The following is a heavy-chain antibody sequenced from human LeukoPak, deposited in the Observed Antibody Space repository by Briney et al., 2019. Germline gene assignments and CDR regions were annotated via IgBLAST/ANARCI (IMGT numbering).Heavy chain of an antibody. CDR1: GYTFTNLD. CDR3: ASNPPNTGDFYY. D-gene: IGHD1-1*01. J-gene: IGHJ4*02. CDR2: MSPNSGDT. Sequence: ASVRVSCKTSGYTFTNLDINWLRQAPGQGLEWMGWMSPNSGDTGYAQKFQGRVSMTRDTSISTAYMELSSLRSEDTAVYYCASNPPNTGDFYYWGLGSLVTVSS. V-gene: IGHV1-8*01.